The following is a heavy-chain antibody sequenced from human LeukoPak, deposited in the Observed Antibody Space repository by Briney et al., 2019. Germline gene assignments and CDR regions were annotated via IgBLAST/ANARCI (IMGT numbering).Heavy chain of an antibody. Sequence: ASVKVSCKASGYTFITSAISWVRQAPGQGLEWMGWISAYSGNTNYAQNLQGRFTMTTDTSTSTAYMELRSLRSEDTAVYYCARGMVRANWGQGTLVTVSS. D-gene: IGHD2-8*01. V-gene: IGHV1-18*01. CDR1: GYTFITSA. CDR2: ISAYSGNT. CDR3: ARGMVRAN. J-gene: IGHJ1*01.